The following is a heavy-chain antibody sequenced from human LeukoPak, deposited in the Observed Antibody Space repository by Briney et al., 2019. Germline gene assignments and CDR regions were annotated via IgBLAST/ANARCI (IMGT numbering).Heavy chain of an antibody. D-gene: IGHD5-24*01. Sequence: PGGSLRLSCAASVFTFSTYNMNWVRQAPGKGLEWVSGIRADAVTTYYADSVKGRFIISRDNSKNTVYLQMNSLSAEDAAVYYCVKDDGWVQYANWGQGTLVTVSS. CDR3: VKDDGWVQYAN. CDR2: IRADAVTT. V-gene: IGHV3-23*01. J-gene: IGHJ4*02. CDR1: VFTFSTYN.